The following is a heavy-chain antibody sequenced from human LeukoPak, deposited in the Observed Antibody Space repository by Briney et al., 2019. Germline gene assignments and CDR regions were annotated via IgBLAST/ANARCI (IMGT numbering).Heavy chain of an antibody. J-gene: IGHJ4*02. CDR3: ARALTVSRITPFDY. Sequence: GSLRLSCAASGFTFSSYAMSWVRQPPGKGLEWIGEINHSGSTNYNPSLKSRVTISVDTSKNQFSLKLSSVTAADTAVYYCARALTVSRITPFDYWGQGTLVTVSS. CDR1: GFTFSSYA. D-gene: IGHD3-10*01. V-gene: IGHV4-34*01. CDR2: INHSGST.